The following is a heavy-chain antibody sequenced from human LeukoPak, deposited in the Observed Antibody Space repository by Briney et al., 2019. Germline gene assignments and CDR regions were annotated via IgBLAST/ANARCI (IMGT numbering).Heavy chain of an antibody. CDR1: GGSMSNYY. D-gene: IGHD6-13*01. Sequence: SETLSLTCTVSGGSMSNYYWSWIRQPPGKGLEWIGYISYSGTTNYNPSLKSRVTISVAPSKNQFSLKLRSVTAPDTAVYYCARDRGNYFDYWGQGTLVTVSS. CDR3: ARDRGNYFDY. CDR2: ISYSGTT. V-gene: IGHV4-59*13. J-gene: IGHJ4*02.